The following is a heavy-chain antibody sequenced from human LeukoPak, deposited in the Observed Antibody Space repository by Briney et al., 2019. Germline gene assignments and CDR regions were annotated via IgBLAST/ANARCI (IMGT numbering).Heavy chain of an antibody. CDR3: TPTGGRDQLLPFDY. CDR1: GFTFSNAW. Sequence: GGSLRLSCAASGFTFSNAWMSWVRQAPGKGLEWVGRIKSKTDGGTTDYAAPVKGRFTISRDDSKNTLYLQMNSLKTEDTAVYFCTPTGGRDQLLPFDYWGQGTLVTVSS. CDR2: IKSKTDGGTT. V-gene: IGHV3-15*01. J-gene: IGHJ4*02. D-gene: IGHD2-2*01.